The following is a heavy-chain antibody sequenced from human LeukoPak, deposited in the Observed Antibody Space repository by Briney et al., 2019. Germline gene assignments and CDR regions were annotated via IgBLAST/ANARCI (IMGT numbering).Heavy chain of an antibody. J-gene: IGHJ4*02. D-gene: IGHD6-6*01. CDR2: IKQDGSDK. CDR1: GFTFSNYW. Sequence: GGSLRLSCAASGFTFSNYWMTWVRQAPGKGLEWVANIKQDGSDKYYVDSVRGRFTISRDNAKNSLYLQMNSLRAEDTAVYYCARALGQSPRSYWGQGTLVTVSS. CDR3: ARALGQSPRSY. V-gene: IGHV3-7*01.